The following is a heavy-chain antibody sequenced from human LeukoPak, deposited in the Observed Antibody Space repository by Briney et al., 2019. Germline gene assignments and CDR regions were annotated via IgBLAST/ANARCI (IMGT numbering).Heavy chain of an antibody. J-gene: IGHJ4*02. V-gene: IGHV3-9*01. CDR1: GFTFDDYA. D-gene: IGHD3-22*01. Sequence: GGSLRLACAASGFTFDDYAMHWVRHAPGKGLEWVSGISWNSGSIGYADSVKGRFTISRDNAKNSLYLQMNSLRAEDTALYYCAKAGYYDSSGYIDYWGQGTLVTVSS. CDR3: AKAGYYDSSGYIDY. CDR2: ISWNSGSI.